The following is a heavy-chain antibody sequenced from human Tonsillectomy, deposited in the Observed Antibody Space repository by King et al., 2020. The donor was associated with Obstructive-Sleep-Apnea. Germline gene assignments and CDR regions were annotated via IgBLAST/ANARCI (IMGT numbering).Heavy chain of an antibody. CDR3: AKEGGCSGVYWVDS. J-gene: IGHJ4*02. D-gene: IGHD3-10*02. V-gene: IGHV3-23*04. Sequence: VQLVESGGGLVQPGGSLRLSCAASGFTFTTYAISWVRQAPGEGLEWVSAINRRGTTFYAGSVRGRFTISRDNSKYTVDLQVNSLRAEDTAIYYCAKEGGCSGVYWVDSWGQGTLVTVSS. CDR1: GFTFTTYA. CDR2: INRRGTT.